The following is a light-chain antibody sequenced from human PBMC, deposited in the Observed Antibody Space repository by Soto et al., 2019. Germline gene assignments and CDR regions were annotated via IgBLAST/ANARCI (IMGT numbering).Light chain of an antibody. CDR1: QGISND. CDR3: QKYNSAPIT. Sequence: DIQMTQSPAALCGSVRGRVTISWRASQGISNDLAWYQQKPGEVPKLLIYAASTLQSGVPSRFGGSGSGTDFTLTISSLQPEDVATYYCQKYNSAPITFGQGTRLEIK. J-gene: IGKJ5*01. V-gene: IGKV1-27*01. CDR2: AAS.